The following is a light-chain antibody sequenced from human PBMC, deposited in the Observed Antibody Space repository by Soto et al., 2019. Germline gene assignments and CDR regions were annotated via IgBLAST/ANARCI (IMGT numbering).Light chain of an antibody. CDR2: GNT. J-gene: IGLJ1*01. V-gene: IGLV1-40*01. CDR1: SSNIGAGYA. Sequence: QSVLTQPPSVSGAPGQRVTISCTGSSSNIGAGYAVHWYQQLPGKAPKLLIYGNTNRPSGVPDRFSGSKSGTSASLAITGLQAEDEADYYCQSYDSSLSASYVFGGGPRSPS. CDR3: QSYDSSLSASYV.